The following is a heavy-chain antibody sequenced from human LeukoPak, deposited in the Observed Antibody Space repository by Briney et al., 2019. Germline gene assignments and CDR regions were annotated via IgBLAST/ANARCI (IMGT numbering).Heavy chain of an antibody. CDR2: INPNSGGT. CDR3: ARDVQHDYGDFRTYYYYMDV. J-gene: IGHJ6*03. D-gene: IGHD4-17*01. V-gene: IGHV1-2*02. Sequence: ASVKVSCKASGYTFTGYYMHWVRQAPGQGLEWMGWINPNSGGTNYAQKFQGRVTMTRDTSISTAYMELSRLRSDDTAVYYCARDVQHDYGDFRTYYYYMDVWGKGTTVTVS. CDR1: GYTFTGYY.